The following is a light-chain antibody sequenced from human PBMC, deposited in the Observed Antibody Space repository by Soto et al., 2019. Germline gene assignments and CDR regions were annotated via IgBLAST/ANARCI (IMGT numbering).Light chain of an antibody. J-gene: IGKJ1*01. V-gene: IGKV3-20*01. CDR1: QSVSSY. CDR2: GAS. Sequence: EIVLTQSPATLSFSPGERATLSCRASQSVSSYLAWYQQKPCQAPRLLIYGASSRATGIPDRFSGSGSGTDFTLTISRLEPEDFAVYYCQQYGSSPRTFGQGTKVEIK. CDR3: QQYGSSPRT.